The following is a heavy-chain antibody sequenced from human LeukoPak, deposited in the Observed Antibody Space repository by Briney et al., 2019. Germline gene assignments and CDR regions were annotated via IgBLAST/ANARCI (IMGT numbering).Heavy chain of an antibody. CDR1: GFTFSSYA. Sequence: GGSLRLSCAASGFTFSSYAMSWVPGAPGRGLEGVSAISGSGGSTYYADSVKGRFTIYRDNSKNTLYLQMNSLRAEDTAVYYCAKGDYYDSSGYCDYWGQGTLVTVSS. CDR2: ISGSGGST. CDR3: AKGDYYDSSGYCDY. J-gene: IGHJ4*02. V-gene: IGHV3-23*01. D-gene: IGHD3-22*01.